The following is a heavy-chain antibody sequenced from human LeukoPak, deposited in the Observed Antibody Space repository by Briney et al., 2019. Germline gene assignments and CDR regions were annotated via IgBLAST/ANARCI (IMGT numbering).Heavy chain of an antibody. Sequence: SETLSLTCAVYGGSFSGYYWSWIRQPPGKGLEWIGEINHSGSTNYNPSLKSRVTISVDTSKNQFSLKLSSVTAADTAVYYCARSGSGSSNWFDPWGQGTLVTVSS. CDR1: GGSFSGYY. J-gene: IGHJ5*02. V-gene: IGHV4-34*01. CDR2: INHSGST. D-gene: IGHD6-19*01. CDR3: ARSGSGSSNWFDP.